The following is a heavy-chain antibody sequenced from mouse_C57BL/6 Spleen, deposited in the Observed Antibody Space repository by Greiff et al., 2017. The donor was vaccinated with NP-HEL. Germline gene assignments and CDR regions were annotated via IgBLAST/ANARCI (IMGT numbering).Heavy chain of an antibody. Sequence: DVKLVESGGGLVKPGGSLKLSCAASGFTFSSYAMSWVRQTPEKRLEWVATISDGGSYTYYPDNVKGRFTISRDNAKNNLYLQMSHLKSEDTAMYYCAREGEALGPAYWGQGTLVTVSA. V-gene: IGHV5-4*01. CDR1: GFTFSSYA. J-gene: IGHJ3*01. D-gene: IGHD4-1*01. CDR2: ISDGGSYT. CDR3: AREGEALGPAY.